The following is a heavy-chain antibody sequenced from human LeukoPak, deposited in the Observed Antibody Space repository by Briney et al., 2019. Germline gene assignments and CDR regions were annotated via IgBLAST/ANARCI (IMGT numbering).Heavy chain of an antibody. J-gene: IGHJ4*02. Sequence: SETLSLTCAVYGGSFSGYCWSWIRQPPGKGLEWIGEINHSGSTNYNPSLKSRVTISVDTSKNQFSLKLSSVTAADTAVYYCARGGPTVVLSFCFDYWGQGTLVTVSS. D-gene: IGHD4-23*01. CDR2: INHSGST. CDR1: GGSFSGYC. CDR3: ARGGPTVVLSFCFDY. V-gene: IGHV4-34*01.